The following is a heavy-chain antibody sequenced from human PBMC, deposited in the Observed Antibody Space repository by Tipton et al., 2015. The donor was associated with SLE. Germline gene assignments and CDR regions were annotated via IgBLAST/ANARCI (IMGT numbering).Heavy chain of an antibody. V-gene: IGHV4-30-2*01. Sequence: TLSLTCAVSGGSISSGGYSWSWIRQPPGKGLEWIGYIYHSGSTYYNPSLKSRVTISVDRSKNQFSLKLSSVTAADTAVYYCARGTMIVPDYWGQGTLVTVSS. J-gene: IGHJ4*02. CDR1: GGSISSGGYS. D-gene: IGHD3-22*01. CDR2: IYHSGST. CDR3: ARGTMIVPDY.